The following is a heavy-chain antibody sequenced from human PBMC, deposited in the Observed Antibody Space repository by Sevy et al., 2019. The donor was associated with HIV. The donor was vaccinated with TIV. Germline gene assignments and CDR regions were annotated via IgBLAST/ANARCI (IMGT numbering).Heavy chain of an antibody. J-gene: IGHJ4*02. V-gene: IGHV1-69*06. Sequence: ASVKVSCKASGGTFSSYAISWVRQAPGQGLEWMGGIIPIFGTANYAQKSQGRVTITADKSTSTAYMELSSLRSEDTAVYYCARSKYPGQASQGTFDYWGQGTLVTVSS. CDR2: IIPIFGTA. CDR3: ARSKYPGQASQGTFDY. D-gene: IGHD2-2*02. CDR1: GGTFSSYA.